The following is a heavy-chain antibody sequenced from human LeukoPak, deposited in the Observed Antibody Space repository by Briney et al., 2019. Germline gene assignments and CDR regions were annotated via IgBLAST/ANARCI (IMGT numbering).Heavy chain of an antibody. J-gene: IGHJ4*02. CDR2: ISWNSDSI. CDR3: AKGSSSWYTQFDY. Sequence: PGGSLRLSCAASGFTFDDYAMHWVRHTPGKGLEWVSGISWNSDSIGYAGSVKGRFTISRDNAKNSLYLQMNSLRAEDMALHYCAKGSSSWYTQFDYWGQGTLVTVSS. D-gene: IGHD6-13*01. V-gene: IGHV3-9*03. CDR1: GFTFDDYA.